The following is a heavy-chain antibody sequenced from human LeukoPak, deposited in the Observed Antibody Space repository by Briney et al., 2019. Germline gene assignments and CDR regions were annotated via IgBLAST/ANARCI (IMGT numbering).Heavy chain of an antibody. V-gene: IGHV3-30*03. CDR1: GFTFSSYG. D-gene: IGHD6-13*01. CDR2: ISYDGSNK. CDR3: ATTGVAAAGTVY. Sequence: GGSLRLSCAASGFTFSSYGMHWVRQAPGKGLEWVAVISYDGSNKYYADSVKGRFTISRDNSKNTLYLQMNSLRAEDTAVYYCATTGVAAAGTVYWGQGTLVTVS. J-gene: IGHJ4*02.